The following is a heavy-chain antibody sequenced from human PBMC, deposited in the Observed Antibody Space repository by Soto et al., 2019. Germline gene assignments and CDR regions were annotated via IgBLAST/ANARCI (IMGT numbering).Heavy chain of an antibody. D-gene: IGHD6-6*01. CDR1: GGSMHYYY. J-gene: IGHJ3*02. CDR2: IYHSCTA. V-gene: IGHV4-59*01. Sequence: QVQLRESGPGLVKPSETLSLTCTVSGGSMHYYYWSWIRQLPGKGVEWIGYIYHSCTAEYNPSLKSRVTLSVATSTSQFSLRMSFVTTADTAAYYCARDRAIISAPTKEYVFEIWGQGTMVTVSS. CDR3: ARDRAIISAPTKEYVFEI.